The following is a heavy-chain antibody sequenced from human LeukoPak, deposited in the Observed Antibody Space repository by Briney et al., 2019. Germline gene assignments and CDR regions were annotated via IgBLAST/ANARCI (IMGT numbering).Heavy chain of an antibody. CDR3: LRDLNWSLDQ. V-gene: IGHV3-74*01. Sequence: GGSLRLSCAASGFTFSNYMMHWVRQAPGKGLVWVSRIKSDGITITYADSVKGRFTISRDNAKNTLYLQMNSLRAEDTAVYYCLRDLNWSLDQWGQGALVTVSS. D-gene: IGHD1-20*01. CDR1: GFTFSNYM. CDR2: IKSDGITI. J-gene: IGHJ4*02.